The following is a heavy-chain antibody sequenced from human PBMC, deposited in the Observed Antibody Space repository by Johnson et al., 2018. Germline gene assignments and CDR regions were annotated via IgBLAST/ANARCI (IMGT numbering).Heavy chain of an antibody. D-gene: IGHD3-10*01. Sequence: VQLVETGAEVKKPGSSVKVSCKASGGTFTSYAYSWVRQAPGQGLEWVGGIIPIFGTADYAQRFQGRGTLTADDSTSTAYMERSSLRSEDTAVYFCARAAELGPLDSFYIWGQGTMVTVSS. J-gene: IGHJ3*02. CDR2: IIPIFGTA. CDR3: ARAAELGPLDSFYI. V-gene: IGHV1-69*01. CDR1: GGTFTSYA.